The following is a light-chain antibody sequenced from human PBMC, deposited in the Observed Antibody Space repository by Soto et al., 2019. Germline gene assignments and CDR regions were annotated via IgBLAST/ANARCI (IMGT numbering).Light chain of an antibody. CDR3: HHYGRSPWT. Sequence: EIVLTQSPGTLSLSPGERATLSCRASQRLTTTFLAWYQHKHGQAPRVVIYGASNRAPGIPDRFSGSGSGTDFTLTISRLEAEDFAVYYCHHYGRSPWTFGQGTKVDIK. J-gene: IGKJ1*01. CDR1: QRLTTTF. CDR2: GAS. V-gene: IGKV3-20*01.